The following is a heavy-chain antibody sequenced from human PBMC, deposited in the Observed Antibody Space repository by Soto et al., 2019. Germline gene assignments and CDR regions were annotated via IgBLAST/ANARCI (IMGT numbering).Heavy chain of an antibody. Sequence: QVQLVQSGAEVKKPGSSVKVSCKASGGTFSSYAISWVRQAPGQGLEWMGGIIPIFGTANYAQKFQGRVTITADESTSTAYRELSSLRSEDTAVYYCEIGATYYDILTVYYIWFDPCGQGTLVTVSS. V-gene: IGHV1-69*01. CDR1: GGTFSSYA. J-gene: IGHJ5*02. CDR2: IIPIFGTA. CDR3: EIGATYYDILTVYYIWFDP. D-gene: IGHD3-9*01.